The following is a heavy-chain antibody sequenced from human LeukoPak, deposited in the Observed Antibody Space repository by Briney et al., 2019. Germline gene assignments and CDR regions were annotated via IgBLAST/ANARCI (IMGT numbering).Heavy chain of an antibody. CDR2: INPNSGGT. V-gene: IGHV1-2*02. J-gene: IGHJ3*02. CDR3: ARVVDWDIVVVPAADAFDI. D-gene: IGHD2-2*01. CDR1: GYTFTGYY. Sequence: GASVKVSCKASGYTFTGYYMHWVRQAPGQGLEWMGWINPNSGGTNYAQKFQGRVTMTRDTSISTAYMELSRLRSDDTAVYYCARVVDWDIVVVPAADAFDIWGQGTMVTVSS.